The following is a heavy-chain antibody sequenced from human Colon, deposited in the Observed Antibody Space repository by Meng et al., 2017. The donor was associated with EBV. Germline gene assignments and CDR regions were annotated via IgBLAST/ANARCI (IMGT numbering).Heavy chain of an antibody. D-gene: IGHD6-19*01. CDR2: IYYSGST. J-gene: IGHJ4*02. V-gene: IGHV4-31*03. CDR1: GGSVSSGGYY. Sequence: QAKLQDSCPGLVIASSTLPLTRPGSGGSVSSGGYYWTWIRQHPGKGLEWFGHIYYSGSTFYNPSLKRRVIISIDTSKNQFSLNLRSVTAADTAVYYCARVSSGWDYFDYWGQGTLVTVSS. CDR3: ARVSSGWDYFDY.